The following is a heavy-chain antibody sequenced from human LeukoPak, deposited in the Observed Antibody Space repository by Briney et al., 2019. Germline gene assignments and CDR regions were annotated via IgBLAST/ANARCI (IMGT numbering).Heavy chain of an antibody. V-gene: IGHV4-4*02. CDR2: TYSSGGT. CDR1: GGSITNTNY. CDR3: ARSSPVGPAELDS. Sequence: SGTLSLTCGVSGGSITNTNYWTWVRQPPGKGLEWIGSTYSSGGTYYNPSLKSRLTISVDTSTNQFSLKLKSVTPADTAVYYCARSSPVGPAELDSWGQGTLVTVSS. D-gene: IGHD1-14*01. J-gene: IGHJ4*02.